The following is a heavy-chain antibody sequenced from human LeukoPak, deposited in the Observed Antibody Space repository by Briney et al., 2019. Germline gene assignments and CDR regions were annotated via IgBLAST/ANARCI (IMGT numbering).Heavy chain of an antibody. CDR2: IRSKAYGGTT. V-gene: IGHV3-49*04. CDR3: TRADYGSGSYHFDPFDY. CDR1: GFTFSSYW. J-gene: IGHJ4*02. Sequence: PGGSLRLSCAASGFTFSSYWMSWVRQAPGKGLEWVGFIRSKAYGGTTEYAASVKGRFTISRDDSKSIAYLQMNSLKTEDTAVYYCTRADYGSGSYHFDPFDYWGQGTLVTVSS. D-gene: IGHD3-10*01.